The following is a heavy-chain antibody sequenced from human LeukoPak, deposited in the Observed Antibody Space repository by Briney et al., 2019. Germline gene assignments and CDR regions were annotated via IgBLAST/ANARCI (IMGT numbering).Heavy chain of an antibody. Sequence: GGSLRLSCAASGFTFSSYGMHWVRQAPGKGLEWVAFIRYDGSNKYYADSVKGRFTISRDNSKNTLYLQMNSLRAEDTAVYYCAKDLAMTTVTTADYWGQGTLVTVSS. V-gene: IGHV3-30*02. J-gene: IGHJ4*02. D-gene: IGHD4-11*01. CDR2: IRYDGSNK. CDR1: GFTFSSYG. CDR3: AKDLAMTTVTTADY.